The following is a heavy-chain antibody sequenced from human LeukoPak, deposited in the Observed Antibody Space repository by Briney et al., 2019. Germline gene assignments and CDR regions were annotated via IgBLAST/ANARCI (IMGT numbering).Heavy chain of an antibody. V-gene: IGHV3-30*18. CDR2: ISYDGSNK. CDR1: GFTFSSYG. Sequence: GGSLRLSCAASGFTFSSYGMHWVRQAPGKGLEWVAVISYDGSNKYYADSVKGRFTISRDNSKNTLYLQMNSLRAEDTAEYYCAKKELALDYWGQGTLVTVSS. D-gene: IGHD1-1*01. J-gene: IGHJ4*02. CDR3: AKKELALDY.